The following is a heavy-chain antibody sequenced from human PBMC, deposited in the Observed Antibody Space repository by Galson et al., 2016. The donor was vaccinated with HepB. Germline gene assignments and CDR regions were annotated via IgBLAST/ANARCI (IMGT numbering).Heavy chain of an antibody. CDR3: AIRLYSSGSFDY. CDR1: GYTFRSYW. Sequence: QSGAEVKKPGESLRISCKDSGYTFRSYWIGWVRQMPGKGLEWMGIVYPAGSDTRYSPSFQGQVTVSVDQSTSTAYLQWSSLKDSDTAMYYCAIRLYSSGSFDYWGQGTLVTVSS. V-gene: IGHV5-51*01. D-gene: IGHD6-19*01. J-gene: IGHJ4*02. CDR2: VYPAGSDT.